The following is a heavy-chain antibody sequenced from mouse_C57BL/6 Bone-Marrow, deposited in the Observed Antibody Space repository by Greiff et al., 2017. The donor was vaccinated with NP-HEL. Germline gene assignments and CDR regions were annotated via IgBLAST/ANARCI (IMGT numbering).Heavy chain of an antibody. CDR2: IYPRDGST. D-gene: IGHD2-14*01. CDR3: ARGYYRRCYAMDY. V-gene: IGHV1-78*01. Sequence: VHLVESDAELVKPGASVKISCKVSGYTFTDHTIHWMKQRPEQGLEWIGYIYPRDGSTKYNEKFKGKATLTADKSSSTAYMQLNCLTSEDSAVYFCARGYYRRCYAMDYWGQGTSVTVSS. CDR1: GYTFTDHT. J-gene: IGHJ4*01.